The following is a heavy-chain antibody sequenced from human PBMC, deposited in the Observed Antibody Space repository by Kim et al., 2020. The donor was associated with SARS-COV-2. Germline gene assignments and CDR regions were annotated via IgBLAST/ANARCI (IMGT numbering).Heavy chain of an antibody. CDR2: K. J-gene: IGHJ3*02. CDR3: ASPCRGGSFDI. V-gene: IGHV3-7*01. D-gene: IGHD3-16*01. Sequence: KSYVDSVRGRFTISRDNAKNSLSLQMDSLRAEDTALYFYASPCRGGSFDIWGQGTMVTVSS.